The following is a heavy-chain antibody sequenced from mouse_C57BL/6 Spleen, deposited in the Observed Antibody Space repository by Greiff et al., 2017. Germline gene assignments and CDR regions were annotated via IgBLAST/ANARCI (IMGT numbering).Heavy chain of an antibody. J-gene: IGHJ2*01. CDR1: GYTFTDYY. Sequence: EVQLQQSGPELVKPGASVKISCKASGYTFTDYYMNWVKQSHGKSLEWIGDINPNNGGTSYNQKFKGKATLTVDKSSSTAYMELRSLTSEDSAVYYCARVFLTTVVAGDFDYWGQGTTLTVSS. CDR3: ARVFLTTVVAGDFDY. D-gene: IGHD1-1*01. V-gene: IGHV1-26*01. CDR2: INPNNGGT.